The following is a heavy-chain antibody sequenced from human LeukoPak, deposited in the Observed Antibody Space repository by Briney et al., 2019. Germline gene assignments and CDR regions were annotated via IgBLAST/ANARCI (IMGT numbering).Heavy chain of an antibody. CDR1: GFTFTAYY. V-gene: IGHV1-2*02. CDR3: ARVRITLVRGVIVFDY. CDR2: INPNGGGT. J-gene: IGHJ4*02. D-gene: IGHD3-10*01. Sequence: ASVKVSCKASGFTFTAYYMHWVRQAPGQGLEWMGWINPNGGGTNYAQKFQDRVTMTRDTSISTVYMELSRLRSDDTAVYYCARVRITLVRGVIVFDYWGQGTLVTVSS.